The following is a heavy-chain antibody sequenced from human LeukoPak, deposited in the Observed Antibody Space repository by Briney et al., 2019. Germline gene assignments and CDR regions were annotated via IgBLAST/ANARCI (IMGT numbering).Heavy chain of an antibody. V-gene: IGHV4-30-2*01. CDR2: IYHSGST. CDR1: GGSISSGGYY. D-gene: IGHD6-13*01. Sequence: PSETLSLTCTVSGGSISSGGYYWSWIRQPPGKGLEWIGYIYHSGSTYYNPSLKSRVTISVDRSKNQFSLKLSSVTAADTAVYYCAREKGYSSSWLGFDYWGQGTLVTVSS. J-gene: IGHJ4*02. CDR3: AREKGYSSSWLGFDY.